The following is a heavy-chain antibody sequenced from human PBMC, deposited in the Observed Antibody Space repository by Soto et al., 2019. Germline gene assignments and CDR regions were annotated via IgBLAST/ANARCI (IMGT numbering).Heavy chain of an antibody. CDR1: GGSIYRSGYY. CDR3: GKVLVGATGHTDSDS. J-gene: IGHJ4*02. V-gene: IGHV4-39*01. D-gene: IGHD2-15*01. Sequence: SETLSLTCTVSGGSIYRSGYYWGWIRQPPGRGLEWIGNIDYNGVTYSNPSLKSRFTISRDTSKNQFSLKLTSVTAADTALYYCGKVLVGATGHTDSDSWGPGTLVTVSS. CDR2: IDYNGVT.